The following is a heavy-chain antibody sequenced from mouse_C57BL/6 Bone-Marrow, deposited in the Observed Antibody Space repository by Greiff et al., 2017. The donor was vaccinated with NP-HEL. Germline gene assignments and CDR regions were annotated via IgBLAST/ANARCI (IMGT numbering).Heavy chain of an antibody. V-gene: IGHV14-4*01. D-gene: IGHD5-5*01. CDR1: GFSLTDDD. Sequence: EVQLQQSGAELVRPGASVKLSCTASGFSLTDDDMHWVKQRPEQGLEWIGWIEPENGDAEYASKFQGKATITADTSSNTAYLLHSTLTSEDTAVYYCSISYLFDFWGRGTALTVSS. J-gene: IGHJ2*01. CDR2: IEPENGDA. CDR3: SISYLFDF.